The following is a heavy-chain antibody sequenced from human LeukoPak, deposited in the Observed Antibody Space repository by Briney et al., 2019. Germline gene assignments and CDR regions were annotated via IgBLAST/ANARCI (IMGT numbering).Heavy chain of an antibody. V-gene: IGHV4-34*01. CDR2: INHSGST. CDR3: AVGATADY. CDR1: GGSFSGYY. D-gene: IGHD1-26*01. J-gene: IGHJ4*02. Sequence: SETLCLTCAVYGGSFSGYYWSWIRQPPGKGLEWIGEINHSGSTNYNPSLKSRVTISVDTSKNQFSLKLSSVTAADTAVYYCAVGATADYWGQGTLVTVSS.